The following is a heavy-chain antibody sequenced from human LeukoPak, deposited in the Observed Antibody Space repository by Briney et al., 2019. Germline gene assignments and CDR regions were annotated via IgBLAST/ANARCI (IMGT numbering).Heavy chain of an antibody. Sequence: GASVKVSCKPSGYTFTGYYMHWVRQAPGQRLGWMGWINPNSGGTNSAQKFQGRVTMTRDTSISTAYMELSRLRSDDTAVYSWARVARWELPNKGANFDYWGQGTLVTVSS. CDR3: ARVARWELPNKGANFDY. CDR2: INPNSGGT. V-gene: IGHV1-2*02. D-gene: IGHD1-26*01. J-gene: IGHJ4*02. CDR1: GYTFTGYY.